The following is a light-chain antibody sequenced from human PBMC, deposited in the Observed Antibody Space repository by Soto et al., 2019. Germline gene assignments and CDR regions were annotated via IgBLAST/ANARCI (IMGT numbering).Light chain of an antibody. J-gene: IGLJ2*01. CDR2: EDT. CDR3: SSFAGSGTLVV. Sequence: QSVLTQPASVSGSPGQSITISCTGTKTDIGNYNLVSWYQRHPDKAPKLIIYEDTKRPSGISNRFSASKSGTTASLTISGLQADDEADYHCSSFAGSGTLVVFGGGTKLTVL. V-gene: IGLV2-23*01. CDR1: KTDIGNYNL.